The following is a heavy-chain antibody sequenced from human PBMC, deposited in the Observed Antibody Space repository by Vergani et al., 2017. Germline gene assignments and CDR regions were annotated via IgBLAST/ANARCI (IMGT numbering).Heavy chain of an antibody. CDR1: GGSISSSSYY. J-gene: IGHJ5*02. CDR3: ARHFSLGSGLNWFDP. Sequence: QLQLQESGPGLVKPSETLSLTCTVSGGSISSSSYYWGWIRQPPGKGLEWIGSIYYSGSTYSNPSLKSRVTISVDTSKNQFSLKLSSVTAADTAVYYCARHFSLGSGLNWFDPWGRGTLVTVSS. V-gene: IGHV4-39*01. D-gene: IGHD6-19*01. CDR2: IYYSGST.